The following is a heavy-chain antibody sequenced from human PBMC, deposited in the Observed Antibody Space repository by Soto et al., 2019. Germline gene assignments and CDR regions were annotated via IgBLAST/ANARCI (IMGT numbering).Heavy chain of an antibody. Sequence: EVQLVESGGGLVKPGGSLRLSCAASGFTFSTYNMNWVRQAPGKGLERVASISSTSVYMYYANSLKGRFTISRANAKSSLYLQVNSLRAEDTAVYYCARGWLRDPWMYWGQGTLVTGSS. CDR2: ISSTSVYM. CDR1: GFTFSTYN. D-gene: IGHD5-12*01. CDR3: ARGWLRDPWMY. J-gene: IGHJ4*02. V-gene: IGHV3-21*01.